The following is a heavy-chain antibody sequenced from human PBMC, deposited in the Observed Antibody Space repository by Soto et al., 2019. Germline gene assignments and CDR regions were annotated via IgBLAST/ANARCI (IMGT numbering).Heavy chain of an antibody. J-gene: IGHJ4*02. CDR2: IYPGDSDT. Sequence: GESLKISCKGSGYGFTSYWIAWVRQVPGKGLEWMGLIYPGDSDTRHGPSFQGQVTFSADKSTSTAYLQWSSLRASDTAMYYCARQGYYDSGGYYPFDYWGQGTLVTVSS. V-gene: IGHV5-51*01. D-gene: IGHD3-22*01. CDR3: ARQGYYDSGGYYPFDY. CDR1: GYGFTSYW.